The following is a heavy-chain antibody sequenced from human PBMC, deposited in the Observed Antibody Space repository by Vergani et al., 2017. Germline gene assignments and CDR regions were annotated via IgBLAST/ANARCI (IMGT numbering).Heavy chain of an antibody. V-gene: IGHV1-46*01. J-gene: IGHJ4*02. CDR1: GYTFTNYF. Sequence: QVHLVQSAAEVKKPGASVRVSCKASGYTFTNYFLHWVRQAPGQGLEWMAIFDPNGGGTNYAPKFQGRLTLNRDTSTTTVYMSLRSLTSEDTALYYCVRSNYGYDFWGQGTLVTVSS. CDR2: FDPNGGGT. CDR3: VRSNYGYDF. D-gene: IGHD3-16*01.